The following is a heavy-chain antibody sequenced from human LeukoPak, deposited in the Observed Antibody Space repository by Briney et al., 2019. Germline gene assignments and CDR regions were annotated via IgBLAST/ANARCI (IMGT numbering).Heavy chain of an antibody. Sequence: GRSLRLSCAASGFTFSSYGMHWVRQAPGKGLEWVAVIWYDGSNKYYADSVKGRFTISRDNSKNTLYLQMNSLRAEDTAVYYCARDSGAWNWVFGYWGQGTLVTVSS. CDR2: IWYDGSNK. D-gene: IGHD1-7*01. CDR1: GFTFSSYG. CDR3: ARDSGAWNWVFGY. J-gene: IGHJ4*02. V-gene: IGHV3-33*01.